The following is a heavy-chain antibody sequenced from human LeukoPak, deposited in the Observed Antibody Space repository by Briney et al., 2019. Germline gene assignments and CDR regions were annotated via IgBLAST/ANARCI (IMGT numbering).Heavy chain of an antibody. CDR3: ARMEWELYYFDY. V-gene: IGHV1-18*01. CDR1: GYTFTSYG. Sequence: ASVKVSCKASGYTFTSYGISWVRQAPGQGLEWMGWISAYNGNTNYAQKLQGRVTMTTDTSTSTAYMELRSLRSADTAVYYCARMEWELYYFDYWGQGTLVTVSS. D-gene: IGHD1-26*01. CDR2: ISAYNGNT. J-gene: IGHJ4*02.